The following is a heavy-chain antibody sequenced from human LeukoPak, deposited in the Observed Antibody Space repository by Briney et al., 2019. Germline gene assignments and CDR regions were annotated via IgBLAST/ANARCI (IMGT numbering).Heavy chain of an antibody. D-gene: IGHD6-19*01. V-gene: IGHV3-30*04. CDR3: ARGVRIAVAGNTDY. CDR1: GFTFSSYA. Sequence: GRSLRLSCAASGFTFSSYAMHWVRRAPGKGLEWVAVISYDGPNKNYADSVEGRFTISRDNSKNTLYLQMNSLRAEDTAVYYCARGVRIAVAGNTDYWGQGTLVTVSS. CDR2: ISYDGPNK. J-gene: IGHJ4*02.